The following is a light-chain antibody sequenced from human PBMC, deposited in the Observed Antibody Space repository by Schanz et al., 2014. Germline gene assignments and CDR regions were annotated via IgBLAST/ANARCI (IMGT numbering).Light chain of an antibody. CDR3: ASWDDSLRGWM. CDR1: DSNIGTNH. J-gene: IGLJ3*02. Sequence: QSVLTQSPSASGTPGQRVSISCSGRDSNIGTNHVYWYQQFPGTAPKLLIYRDDQRHSGVPDRFSGSKSATSASLVISGLRSEDEADYYCASWDDSLRGWMFGGGTKVTVL. CDR2: RDD. V-gene: IGLV1-47*01.